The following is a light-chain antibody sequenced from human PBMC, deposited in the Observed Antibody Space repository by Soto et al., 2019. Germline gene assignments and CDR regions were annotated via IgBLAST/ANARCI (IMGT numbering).Light chain of an antibody. CDR2: KKD. CDR1: SSNIGTNS. CDR3: ASWDDSLSGVV. Sequence: QSVLTQPPSASETPGQRVTISCSGSSSNIGTNSVYWYQHLPGTAPKLLIYKKDQRPSGVPDPFSGSRSGTSASLAISGLRSEDEADYYCASWDDSLSGVVFGGGTKLTVL. V-gene: IGLV1-47*01. J-gene: IGLJ2*01.